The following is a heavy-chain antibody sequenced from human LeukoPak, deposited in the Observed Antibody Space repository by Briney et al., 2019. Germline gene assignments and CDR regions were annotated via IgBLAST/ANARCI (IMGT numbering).Heavy chain of an antibody. J-gene: IGHJ4*02. CDR1: GGSFSGYY. CDR2: INHNGST. CDR3: ARVDSSSWYETDDY. D-gene: IGHD6-13*01. V-gene: IGHV4-34*01. Sequence: SETLSLTCAVYGGSFSGYYWSWIRQPPGKGLEWIGEINHNGSTNYNPSLKSRVTISVDTSKNQFSLKLSSVTAADTAVYYCARVDSSSWYETDDYWGQGTLVTVSS.